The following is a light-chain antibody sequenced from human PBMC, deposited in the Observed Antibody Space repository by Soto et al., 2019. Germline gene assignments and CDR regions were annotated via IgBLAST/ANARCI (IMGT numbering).Light chain of an antibody. CDR1: QSIGSY. J-gene: IGKJ3*01. CDR2: DAS. Sequence: EIVLTQSPATLSLSPGESASLSCRASQSIGSYLAWYQQKPGQAPRLLIYDASNRATGIPARFSGSGSGTDFPLTVSSLEPEDFAVYYCQQRSNWPPFTFGPGTKVDIK. CDR3: QQRSNWPPFT. V-gene: IGKV3-11*01.